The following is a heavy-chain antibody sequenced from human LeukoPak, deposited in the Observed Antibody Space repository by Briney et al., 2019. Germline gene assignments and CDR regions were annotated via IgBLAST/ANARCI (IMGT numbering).Heavy chain of an antibody. V-gene: IGHV3-30*04. CDR1: GFTFSIYA. CDR3: ARGSSTNCYGGNCFYYYMAV. D-gene: IGHD2-2*01. Sequence: GGSLRLSCAAPGFTFSIYAMHWVRQAPGKGLEWVAVISFDGSTKYYADSVKGRFTMSRDNSKNTLYLQMNSLRVEDTAVYYCARGSSTNCYGGNCFYYYMAVWGKGTTVTVSS. J-gene: IGHJ6*03. CDR2: ISFDGSTK.